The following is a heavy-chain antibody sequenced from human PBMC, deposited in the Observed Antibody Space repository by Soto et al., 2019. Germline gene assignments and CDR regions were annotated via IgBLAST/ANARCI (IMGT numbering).Heavy chain of an antibody. CDR3: ARDRDCTNGVCYIYYYGMDV. J-gene: IGHJ6*02. V-gene: IGHV1-18*01. CDR2: ISAYNGST. Sequence: ASVKVSCKASGYTFTRYGISWVRQAPGQGLELMGWISAYNGSTNYAQKLQGRVTMTTDTSTSTAYMELRSLRSDDTAVYYCARDRDCTNGVCYIYYYGMDVWGQGTTVTVSS. D-gene: IGHD2-8*01. CDR1: GYTFTRYG.